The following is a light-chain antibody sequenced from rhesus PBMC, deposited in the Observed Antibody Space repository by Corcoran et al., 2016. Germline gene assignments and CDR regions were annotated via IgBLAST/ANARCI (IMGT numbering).Light chain of an antibody. Sequence: DIVMTQSPDSLVVSLGERVTTNCKSSQSLVYSSNNKNYLAWYQQKPGRAPKPLIYWAFTRESGVPNRFSGSGSRTDFTLTISGLQAEDVAVYYCQQYYSSPYSFGQGTKVEIK. V-gene: IGKV4-1*01. CDR2: WAF. CDR1: QSLVYSSNNKNY. J-gene: IGKJ2*01. CDR3: QQYYSSPYS.